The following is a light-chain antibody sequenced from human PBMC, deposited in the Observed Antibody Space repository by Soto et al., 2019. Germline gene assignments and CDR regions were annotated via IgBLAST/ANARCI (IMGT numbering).Light chain of an antibody. CDR3: QQYDSYSWT. V-gene: IGKV1-5*03. CDR1: QSINSW. J-gene: IGKJ1*01. CDR2: KAS. Sequence: DIQMTQSPPTLSASVGDRVTITCRASQSINSWLAWYQQKPGKAPNLLIYKASSLESGVPSRFSGSGSGTEFTLTISSLQPDDFATYYCQQYDSYSWTFGQGTKVEIK.